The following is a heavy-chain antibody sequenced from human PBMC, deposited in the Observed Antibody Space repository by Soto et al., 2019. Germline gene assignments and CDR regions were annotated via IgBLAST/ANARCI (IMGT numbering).Heavy chain of an antibody. V-gene: IGHV3-23*01. CDR1: GFTFSSYA. Sequence: GGSLRLSCAASGFTFSSYAMSWVRQAPGKGLEWVSAISGSGGSTYYADSVKGRFTISRDNSKNTLYLQMNSLRAEDTAVYYCAKKVDSSSSFFFAFDIWGQGTMVTVSS. CDR2: ISGSGGST. CDR3: AKKVDSSSSFFFAFDI. J-gene: IGHJ3*02. D-gene: IGHD6-6*01.